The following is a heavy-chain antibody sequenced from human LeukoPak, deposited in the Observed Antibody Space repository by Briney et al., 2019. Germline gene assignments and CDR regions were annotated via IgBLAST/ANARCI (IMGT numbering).Heavy chain of an antibody. CDR2: VTTGSGNT. V-gene: IGHV1-18*01. Sequence: ASVKVSCKTSGYTFINYAVSWVRQAPGQGLEWMGWVTTGSGNTNYAQKFQGRVTLTTDTSTSTAYMELRSLRSDDTAVYYCASGDPIRWDYWGQGTLVTVSS. D-gene: IGHD5-24*01. J-gene: IGHJ4*02. CDR1: GYTFINYA. CDR3: ASGDPIRWDY.